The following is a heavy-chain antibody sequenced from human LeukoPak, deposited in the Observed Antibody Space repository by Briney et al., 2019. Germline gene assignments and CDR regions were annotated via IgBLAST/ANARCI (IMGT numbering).Heavy chain of an antibody. Sequence: SETLSLTCTVSGGSIGPYYWSWIRQAPEKGLEWIGYIYYTGSTNYNPSLKSRVTISVDTSKNQFSLKLSSVTAADTAVYYCAREGVWGYYWYYFDYWGQGTLVTVSS. V-gene: IGHV4-59*12. CDR1: GGSIGPYY. D-gene: IGHD1-1*01. CDR2: IYYTGST. CDR3: AREGVWGYYWYYFDY. J-gene: IGHJ4*02.